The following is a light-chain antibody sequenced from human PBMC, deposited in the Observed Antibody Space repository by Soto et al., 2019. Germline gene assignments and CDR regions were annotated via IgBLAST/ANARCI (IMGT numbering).Light chain of an antibody. CDR3: CSYAVSYTLYV. CDR2: DVS. V-gene: IGLV2-11*01. CDR1: SSDVGGYNY. J-gene: IGLJ1*01. Sequence: QSVLTQPRSVSAPPGQSVTISCPGTSSDVGGYNYVSWYQQHPGKAPKLMIYDVSKRPSGVPDRFSGSKSGNTASLTISGLQAEDEADYYCCSYAVSYTLYVFGTGTKVTVL.